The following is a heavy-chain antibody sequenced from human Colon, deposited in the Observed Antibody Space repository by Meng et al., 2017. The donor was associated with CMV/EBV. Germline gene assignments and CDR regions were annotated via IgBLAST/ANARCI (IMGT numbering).Heavy chain of an antibody. CDR1: GFTFDDYG. CDR2: ISYSGTYI. D-gene: IGHD5-24*01. CDR3: ARDSGWGRDGYNIDY. V-gene: IGHV3-21*01. Sequence: GESLKISCAASGFTFDDYGMSWVRQAPGKGLEWVSAISYSGTYIYDADSVKGRFTISRDNAKNSLYLQMNTLRAEDTAVYYCARDSGWGRDGYNIDYWGQGTLVTVSS. J-gene: IGHJ4*02.